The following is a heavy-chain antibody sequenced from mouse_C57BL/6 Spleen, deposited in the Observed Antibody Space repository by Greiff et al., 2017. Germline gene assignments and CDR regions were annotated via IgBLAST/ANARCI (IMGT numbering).Heavy chain of an antibody. V-gene: IGHV5-17*01. Sequence: DVHLVESGGGLVKPGGSLKLSCAASGFTFSDYGMHWVRQAPEKGLEWVAYISSGSSTIYYADTVKGRFTISRDNAKNTLFLQMTSLRSEDTAMYYCATGGKDFDYWGQGTTLTVSS. CDR2: ISSGSSTI. D-gene: IGHD1-1*02. CDR3: ATGGKDFDY. CDR1: GFTFSDYG. J-gene: IGHJ2*01.